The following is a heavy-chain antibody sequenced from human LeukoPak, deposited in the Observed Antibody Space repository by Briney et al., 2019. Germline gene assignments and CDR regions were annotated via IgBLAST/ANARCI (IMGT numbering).Heavy chain of an antibody. V-gene: IGHV3-48*01. Sequence: GGSLRLSCAASGFTFSSYSMNRVRQAPGKGLEWVSYISSSSSTIYYADSVKGRFTISRDNAKNSLYLQMNSLRAEDTAEYYCARGSSSWYLNFDYWGQGTLVTVSS. J-gene: IGHJ4*02. CDR1: GFTFSSYS. D-gene: IGHD6-13*01. CDR2: ISSSSSTI. CDR3: ARGSSSWYLNFDY.